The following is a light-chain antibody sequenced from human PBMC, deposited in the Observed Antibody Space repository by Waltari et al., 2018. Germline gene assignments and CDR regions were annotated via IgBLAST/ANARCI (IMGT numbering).Light chain of an antibody. CDR2: DVS. CDR1: SSDVGGYNY. V-gene: IGLV2-14*01. J-gene: IGLJ1*01. Sequence: QSALTQPASVSGSPGQSITISCTGTSSDVGGYNYVSWYQQHPGKAPKLMIYDVSKRPSGVSMRFSGSKSGNTASLTISGLQAEDDADYYCSSYTSSSTYVFGTGTKVTVL. CDR3: SSYTSSSTYV.